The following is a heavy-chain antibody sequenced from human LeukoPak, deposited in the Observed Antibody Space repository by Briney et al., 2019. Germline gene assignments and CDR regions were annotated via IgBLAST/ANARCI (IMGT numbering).Heavy chain of an antibody. CDR2: TSSGSSYI. CDR3: ARGHGELLSSLDY. J-gene: IGHJ4*02. CDR1: GFTFSSYS. Sequence: GGSLRLSCAASGFTFSSYSMNWVRQAPGKGLEWVSSTSSGSSYIFYADSVKGRFTISRDNAKNSLYLQMNSLRAEDTAVYYCARGHGELLSSLDYWGQGTLVTVSS. D-gene: IGHD3-10*01. V-gene: IGHV3-21*01.